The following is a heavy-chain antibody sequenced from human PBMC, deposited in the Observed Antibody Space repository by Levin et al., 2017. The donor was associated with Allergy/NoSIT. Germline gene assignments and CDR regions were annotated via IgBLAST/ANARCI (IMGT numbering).Heavy chain of an antibody. V-gene: IGHV1-18*04. CDR1: RYSFTSHG. D-gene: IGHD3-16*02. CDR3: ARDPFYVWWTYRRAGDYMDV. Sequence: ASVKVSCTASRYSFTSHGITWVRQAPGQGLEWMGWISPYSGNTKYAQMLQGRITMTTDTSTNMAYMDLRDLKYDDAAVYYCARDPFYVWWTYRRAGDYMDVWGKGTTVSVSS. J-gene: IGHJ6*03. CDR2: ISPYSGNT.